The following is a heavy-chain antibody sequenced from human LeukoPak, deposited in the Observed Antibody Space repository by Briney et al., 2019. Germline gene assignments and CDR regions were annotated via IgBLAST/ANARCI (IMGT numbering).Heavy chain of an antibody. CDR1: GYSFTRYW. J-gene: IGHJ4*02. V-gene: IGHV5-51*01. D-gene: IGHD3-22*01. CDR3: ARGYYYDSSGYFFDY. Sequence: GESLKISCKGSGYSFTRYWIGWVRQMPGKGLEWMGIIYPGDSDTRYSPSFQGQVTISADKSISTAYLQWSSLKASDTAMYYCARGYYYDSSGYFFDYWGQGTLVTLSS. CDR2: IYPGDSDT.